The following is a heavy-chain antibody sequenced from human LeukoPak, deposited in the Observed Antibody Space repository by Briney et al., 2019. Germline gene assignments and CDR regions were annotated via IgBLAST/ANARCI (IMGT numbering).Heavy chain of an antibody. CDR3: ARPYYYDSRIDP. J-gene: IGHJ5*02. CDR2: TYYSGST. V-gene: IGHV4-30-4*01. D-gene: IGHD3-22*01. Sequence: PSQTLSLTCTVSGGSISSGDYYRSWIRQPPGKGLKWIGYTYYSGSTYYNPSLKSRATISVDTSKNQFSLKLTSVTAADTAVYYCARPYYYDSRIDPWGQGTLVTVSS. CDR1: GGSISSGDYY.